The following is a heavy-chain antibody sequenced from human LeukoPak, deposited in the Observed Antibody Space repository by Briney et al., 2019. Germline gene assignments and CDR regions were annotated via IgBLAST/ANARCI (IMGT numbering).Heavy chain of an antibody. CDR1: GGTFSSYA. CDR3: ARVSLKMGAWEKFFDY. V-gene: IGHV1-69*06. CDR2: IIPIFGTA. Sequence: GASVKVSCKASGGTFSSYAISWVRQAPGQGLEWMGGIIPIFGTANYAQKFQGRVTITADKSTSTAYMELSSLRSEDTAVYYCARVSLKMGAWEKFFDYWGQGTLVTVSS. J-gene: IGHJ4*02. D-gene: IGHD1-26*01.